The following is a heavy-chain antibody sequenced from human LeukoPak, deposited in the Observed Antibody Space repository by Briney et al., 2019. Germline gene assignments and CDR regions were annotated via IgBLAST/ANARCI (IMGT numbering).Heavy chain of an antibody. V-gene: IGHV1-69*04. D-gene: IGHD6-19*01. J-gene: IGHJ6*02. CDR3: ARRPSAGRYYYGMDV. Sequence: GASVKVSCKASGGTFSSYAISWVRQAPGQGLEWMGRIIPILGIANYAQKFQGRVTITADKSTSTAYMELSSLRSEDTAVYYCARRPSAGRYYYGMDVWGQGTTVTVSS. CDR1: GGTFSSYA. CDR2: IIPILGIA.